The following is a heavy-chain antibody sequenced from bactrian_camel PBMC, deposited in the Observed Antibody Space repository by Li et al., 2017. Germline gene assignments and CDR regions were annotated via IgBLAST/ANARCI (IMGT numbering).Heavy chain of an antibody. CDR1: GFTFSSYY. CDR2: ISSSGGTA. J-gene: IGHJ6*01. D-gene: IGHD4*01. V-gene: IGHV3S1*01. Sequence: QLVESGGGLVQSGGSLSLSCAASGFTFSSYYMYWVRQAPGKGLKWVSRISSSGGTAYYADSVKGRFTISRDNAKNSLYLQLNSLKTEDTAMYYCGNRPLAEISTGLSNDFGDWGQGTQVTVS. CDR3: GNRPLAEISTGLSNDFGD.